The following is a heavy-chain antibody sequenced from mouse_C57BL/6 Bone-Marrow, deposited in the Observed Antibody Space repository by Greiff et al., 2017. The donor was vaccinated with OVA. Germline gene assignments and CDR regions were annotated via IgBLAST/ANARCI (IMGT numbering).Heavy chain of an antibody. CDR3: AYLFYFDY. J-gene: IGHJ2*01. CDR2: INPNNGGT. CDR1: GYTFTDYY. V-gene: IGHV1-26*01. D-gene: IGHD1-1*01. Sequence: VQLQQSGPELVKTGASVKISCKASGYTFTDYYMNWVKQSHGKSLEWIGDINPNNGGTSYNQKFKGKATLTVDKSSSTAYMELRSLTSEDSAVYYCAYLFYFDYWGQGTTLTVSS.